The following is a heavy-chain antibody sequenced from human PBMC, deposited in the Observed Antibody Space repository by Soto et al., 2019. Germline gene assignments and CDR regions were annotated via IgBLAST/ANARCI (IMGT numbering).Heavy chain of an antibody. CDR3: ARGTTVTTYDAFDI. CDR2: IIPIFGTA. Sequence: GASVKVSCKASGVTFSSYAISWVRQAPGQGLEWMGGIIPIFGTANYAQKFQGRVTITADESTSTAYMELSSLRSEDTAVYYCARGTTVTTYDAFDIWGQGTMVTVSS. CDR1: GVTFSSYA. J-gene: IGHJ3*02. V-gene: IGHV1-69*13. D-gene: IGHD4-4*01.